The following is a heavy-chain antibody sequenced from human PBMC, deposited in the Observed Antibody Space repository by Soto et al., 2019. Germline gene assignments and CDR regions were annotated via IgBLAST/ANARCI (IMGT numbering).Heavy chain of an antibody. Sequence: TGGSLRLSCAASGFTFSSYAKSWVRQAPGKGLEWVSAISGSVGSTYYADSVKGRFTISRDNSTNTLYLQISSLRAEATTVYYFAKDNPTLVGSLDFWGQGTLVTVSS. CDR1: GFTFSSYA. CDR3: AKDNPTLVGSLDF. CDR2: ISGSVGST. J-gene: IGHJ4*03. V-gene: IGHV3-23*01. D-gene: IGHD3-10*01.